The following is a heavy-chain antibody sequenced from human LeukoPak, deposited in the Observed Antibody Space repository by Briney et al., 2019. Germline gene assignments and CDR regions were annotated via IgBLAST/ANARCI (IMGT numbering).Heavy chain of an antibody. J-gene: IGHJ6*03. V-gene: IGHV1-69*05. D-gene: IGHD3-3*01. CDR2: IIPIFGTA. CDR3: ARGVLEWLSRNYYMDV. Sequence: SVKVSCKASGGTFSSYAISWLRQAPAQRLEWMGGIIPIFGTANYAQKFQGRVTITTDESTSTAYMELSSLRSEDTAVYYCARGVLEWLSRNYYMDVWGKGTTVTVSS. CDR1: GGTFSSYA.